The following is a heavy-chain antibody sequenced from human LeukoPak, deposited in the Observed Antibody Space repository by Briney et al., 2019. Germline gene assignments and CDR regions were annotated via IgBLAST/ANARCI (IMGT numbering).Heavy chain of an antibody. CDR2: TSGSGGST. V-gene: IGHV3-23*01. CDR3: AKPLCNINTVAVAFDY. D-gene: IGHD6-19*01. CDR1: GFTFSSYA. J-gene: IGHJ4*02. Sequence: GGSLRLSCAASGFTFSSYAMSWVRQAPGKGLEWVSGTSGSGGSTYYADSVKGRFTISRDNSKNTLYLQMNGLRAEDTAVYYCAKPLCNINTVAVAFDYWGQGTLVTVSS.